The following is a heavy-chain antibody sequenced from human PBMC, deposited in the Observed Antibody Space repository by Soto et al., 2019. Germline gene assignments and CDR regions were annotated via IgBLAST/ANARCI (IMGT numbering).Heavy chain of an antibody. J-gene: IGHJ6*02. CDR3: ARDHKWDGMDV. D-gene: IGHD1-26*01. CDR1: GGSFSSDSFI. Sequence: QVQLQESGPGLVKPSQTLSLTCSVSGGSFSSDSFIWSWVRQFPGKGLEWIGYINYSGITYYNPSLRSRITMSVDTSKNQFSLNLSSVTAADTAVYYCARDHKWDGMDVWGQGTTVTVSS. CDR2: INYSGIT. V-gene: IGHV4-31*03.